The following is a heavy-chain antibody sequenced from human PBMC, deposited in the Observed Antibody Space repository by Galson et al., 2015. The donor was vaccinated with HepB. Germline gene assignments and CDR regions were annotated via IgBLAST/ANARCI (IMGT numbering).Heavy chain of an antibody. J-gene: IGHJ4*02. CDR1: GFTFTSYT. V-gene: IGHV3-30-3*01. Sequence: SLRLSCAASGFTFTSYTMHWVRQAPGKGLEWVAVDSFDGFNKYYTDSVKGRFTISRDNSNNTLHLQLDSLRTEDTAVYYCVRDSWGKYYDTNGRLYWGRGTLVTVSS. CDR3: VRDSWGKYYDTNGRLY. CDR2: DSFDGFNK. D-gene: IGHD2-8*01.